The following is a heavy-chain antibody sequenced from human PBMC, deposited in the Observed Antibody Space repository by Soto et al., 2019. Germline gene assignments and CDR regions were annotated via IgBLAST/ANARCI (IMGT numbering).Heavy chain of an antibody. J-gene: IGHJ6*02. CDR3: AKGYQFYGMDV. Sequence: QVQLVETGGGVVQPGRSLRLSCAASGFTFSSYAMHWVRQAPGKGLEWVAVISYDGSNKYYADSVKGRFTISRDNSKNTLYLQMNSLSGEDTAVYYCAKGYQFYGMDVWGQGTTVTVSS. V-gene: IGHV3-30-3*01. CDR1: GFTFSSYA. CDR2: ISYDGSNK. D-gene: IGHD1-20*01.